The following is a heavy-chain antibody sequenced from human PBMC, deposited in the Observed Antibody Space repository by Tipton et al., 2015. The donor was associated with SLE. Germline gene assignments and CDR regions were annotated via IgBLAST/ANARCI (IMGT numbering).Heavy chain of an antibody. CDR1: GGSITSYNQY. CDR2: LYHSGDT. CDR3: ARRRGSSWYEDYFDY. D-gene: IGHD6-13*01. V-gene: IGHV4-39*07. Sequence: TLSLTCTVSGGSITSYNQYWGWIRQPPGQRLEYMASLYHSGDTYYNPSLKSRLTISMDTSKNQFSLRLNSVTAADTAVYYCARRRGSSWYEDYFDYWGQGTLVTVSS. J-gene: IGHJ4*02.